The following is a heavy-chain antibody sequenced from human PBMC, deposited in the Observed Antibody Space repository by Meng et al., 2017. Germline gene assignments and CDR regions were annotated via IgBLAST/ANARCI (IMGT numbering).Heavy chain of an antibody. D-gene: IGHD6-13*01. CDR2: INHSGST. J-gene: IGHJ1*01. CDR3: ARGPKYNIIAAAGPAEYFQH. CDR1: GTAFSGYN. Sequence: QLQAWVAELWQPSEKLSPTCAVYGTAFSGYNRSGIRQPPWKGLEWIGEINHSGSTNYIPSLKSRVTISVDTSKNQFSLKLSSVTAADTAVYYCARGPKYNIIAAAGPAEYFQHWGQGTLVTVSS. V-gene: IGHV4-34*01.